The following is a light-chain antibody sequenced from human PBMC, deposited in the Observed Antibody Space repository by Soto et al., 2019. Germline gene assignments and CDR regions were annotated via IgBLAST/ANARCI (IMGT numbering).Light chain of an antibody. J-gene: IGKJ4*01. Sequence: EFVLTQSPGTLSLSPGERATLSCRASQSVSSNLAWYQQKPGQTPRLLIYGASTWATGVQARFSGSGSGTDFTLTIKSLQSEDFAVYYCKQYHNWPLTFGGGTKVDIK. V-gene: IGKV3-15*01. CDR3: KQYHNWPLT. CDR2: GAS. CDR1: QSVSSN.